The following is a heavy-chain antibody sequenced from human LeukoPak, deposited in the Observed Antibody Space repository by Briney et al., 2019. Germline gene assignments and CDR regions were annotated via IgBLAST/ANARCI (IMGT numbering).Heavy chain of an antibody. V-gene: IGHV4-59*01. CDR3: ARVKDNVFDS. Sequence: SETLSLTCTVSGGSISSYYWSWIRQPPGKGLEWIGCVFYTGSTNFNPSLKSRVTISVDTSKNQFSLKLSSVTAADTAMYYCARVKDNVFDSWGQGTLVTVSS. CDR2: VFYTGST. CDR1: GGSISSYY. J-gene: IGHJ4*02. D-gene: IGHD2-15*01.